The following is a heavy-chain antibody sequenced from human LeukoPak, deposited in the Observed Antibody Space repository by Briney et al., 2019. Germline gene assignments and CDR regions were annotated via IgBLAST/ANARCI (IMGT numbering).Heavy chain of an antibody. V-gene: IGHV3-23*01. CDR2: ISGSGGST. J-gene: IGHJ4*02. CDR3: AKDRYDSSGYYFAPVDY. CDR1: GFTFSSYA. D-gene: IGHD3-22*01. Sequence: PGGSLRLSCAASGFTFSSYAMSWVRQAPGKGLEWVSAISGSGGSTYYADSVKGRFTISRDNSKNTLYLQMNSLRAEDTAVHYCAKDRYDSSGYYFAPVDYWGQGTLVTVSS.